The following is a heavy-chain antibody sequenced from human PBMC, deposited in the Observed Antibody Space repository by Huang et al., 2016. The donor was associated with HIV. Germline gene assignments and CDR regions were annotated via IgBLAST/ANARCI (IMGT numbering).Heavy chain of an antibody. D-gene: IGHD6-19*01. J-gene: IGHJ3*02. CDR1: GYTFTNYG. CDR3: ARARGIAVVPVPGDDAFDI. Sequence: QVQLVQSGDEVKKPGASVRVSCKASGYTFTNYGFTWVRQAPGQGLEWMGWISAYNGNRNYAQKVQGRVTMTTDASASTAYMEVRSLTSDATAVYYCARARGIAVVPVPGDDAFDIWGQGTMVTVSS. CDR2: ISAYNGNR. V-gene: IGHV1-18*04.